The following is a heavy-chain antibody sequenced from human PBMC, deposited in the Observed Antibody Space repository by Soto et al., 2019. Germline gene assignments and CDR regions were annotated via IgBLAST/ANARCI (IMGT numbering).Heavy chain of an antibody. CDR3: ARHIDIVATFFDY. V-gene: IGHV4-59*08. D-gene: IGHD5-12*01. CDR1: GGSISSYY. J-gene: IGHJ4*02. Sequence: SETLSLTCTVSGGSISSYYWSWIRQPPGKGLEWIGYIYYSGSTNYNPSLKSRVTISVDTSKNQFSLKLSSVTAADTAVYYCARHIDIVATFFDYWGQGTLVTVS. CDR2: IYYSGST.